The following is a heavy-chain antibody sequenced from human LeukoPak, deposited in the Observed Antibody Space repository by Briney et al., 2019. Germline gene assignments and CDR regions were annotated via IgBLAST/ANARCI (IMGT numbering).Heavy chain of an antibody. Sequence: GSVKVSCKASGYTFTSYYINWVRQATGQGLEWMGWMNPNSGNTGYAQKFQGRVTMTRNTSISTAYMELSSLRSEDTAVYYCARFGDLLYYYYGMDVWGQGTTVTVSS. CDR3: ARFGDLLYYYYGMDV. V-gene: IGHV1-8*01. CDR2: MNPNSGNT. CDR1: GYTFTSYY. D-gene: IGHD4-17*01. J-gene: IGHJ6*02.